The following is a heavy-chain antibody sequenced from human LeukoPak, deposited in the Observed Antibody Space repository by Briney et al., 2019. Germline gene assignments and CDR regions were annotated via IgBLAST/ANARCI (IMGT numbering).Heavy chain of an antibody. CDR1: GFTFSSYA. CDR2: ISGSGGST. CDR3: AKNGDRGAYCTGGTCYPYFYYHMDV. Sequence: GGSLRLSCAASGFTFSSYAMSWVRQAPGKGLEWVSAISGSGGSTYYADSVKGRFTISRDNSKNTLCLQMNSLRAEDTAIYYCAKNGDRGAYCTGGTCYPYFYYHMDVWGKGTTVTI. J-gene: IGHJ6*03. V-gene: IGHV3-23*01. D-gene: IGHD2-15*01.